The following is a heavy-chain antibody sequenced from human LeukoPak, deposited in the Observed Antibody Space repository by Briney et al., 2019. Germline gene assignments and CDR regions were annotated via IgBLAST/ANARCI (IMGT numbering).Heavy chain of an antibody. CDR1: GGSISSYY. Sequence: PSETLSLTCTVSGGSISSYYRSWIRQPPGKGLEWIGEINHSGSTNYNPSLKSRVTISVDTSKNQFSLKLSSVTAADTAVYYCARGSYYGGNSGFNYWGQGTLVTVSS. V-gene: IGHV4-34*01. J-gene: IGHJ4*02. D-gene: IGHD4-23*01. CDR3: ARGSYYGGNSGFNY. CDR2: INHSGST.